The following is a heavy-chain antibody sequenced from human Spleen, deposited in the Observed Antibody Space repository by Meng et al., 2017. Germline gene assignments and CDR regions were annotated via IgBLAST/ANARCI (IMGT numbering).Heavy chain of an antibody. CDR1: GYTFTDYY. CDR3: ARGVGQYNSNWKFDP. Sequence: ASVKVSCKASGYTFTDYYFHWVRQAPGQGLEWMGRIDPKSGGTNFQEKFQGRVAMIRDTSIITVYMELSSMTYDDTAVYYCARGVGQYNSNWKFDPWGQGTLVTVSS. V-gene: IGHV1-2*06. CDR2: IDPKSGGT. J-gene: IGHJ5*02. D-gene: IGHD6-13*01.